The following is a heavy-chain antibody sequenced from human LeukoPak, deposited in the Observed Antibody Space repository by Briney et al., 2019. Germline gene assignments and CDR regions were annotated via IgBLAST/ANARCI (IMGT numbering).Heavy chain of an antibody. CDR2: INWNGGST. D-gene: IGHD6-19*01. V-gene: IGHV3-20*04. CDR3: AKNLGSGWYFPFDY. CDR1: GFIFDDHG. Sequence: GGSLRLSCAASGFIFDDHGMSWVRQAPGKGLEWVSGINWNGGSTGYADSVKGRFTISRDNAKNSLYLQMDSLSAEDTAYYYCAKNLGSGWYFPFDYWGQGTLVTVS. J-gene: IGHJ4*02.